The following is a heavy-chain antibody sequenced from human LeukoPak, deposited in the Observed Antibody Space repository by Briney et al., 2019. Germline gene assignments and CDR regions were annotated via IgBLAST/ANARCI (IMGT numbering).Heavy chain of an antibody. D-gene: IGHD1-26*01. Sequence: GGSLRLSCAASGFTFSSYSMNWVRQAPGKGLEWVSSISSSSYIYYADSVKGRFTISRDNAKNSLYLQMNSLRAEDTAVYYCARGGRDGSYLPFDYWGQGTLVTVSS. CDR2: ISSSSYI. J-gene: IGHJ4*02. V-gene: IGHV3-21*01. CDR1: GFTFSSYS. CDR3: ARGGRDGSYLPFDY.